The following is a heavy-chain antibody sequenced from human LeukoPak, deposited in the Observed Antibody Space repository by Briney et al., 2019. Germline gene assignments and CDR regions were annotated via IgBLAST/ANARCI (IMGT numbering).Heavy chain of an antibody. CDR2: ISGSGGST. V-gene: IGHV3-23*01. D-gene: IGHD2-15*01. CDR3: AKAQYCSGGSCYQFDY. CDR1: GFTFSSYA. J-gene: IGHJ4*02. Sequence: GGSLRLSCAASGFTFSSYAMSWVRQAPGMGLEWVSAISGSGGSTYYADSVKGRFTISRDNSKNTLYLQMNSLRAEDTAVYYCAKAQYCSGGSCYQFDYWGQGTLVTVSS.